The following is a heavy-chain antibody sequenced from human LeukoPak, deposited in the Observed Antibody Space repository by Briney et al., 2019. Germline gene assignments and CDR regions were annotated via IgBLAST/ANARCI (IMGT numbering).Heavy chain of an antibody. CDR3: ARDPYSGTYGNTYYYYMDV. CDR1: GFTFSSYV. CDR2: ISYDGSNE. J-gene: IGHJ6*03. V-gene: IGHV3-30*04. Sequence: GRSLRLSCAASGFTFSSYVMHWVRQAPGKGLEWVAIISYDGSNEYYADSVKGRFTISRDNSKNTLYLQMNSLRAADTAVYYCARDPYSGTYGNTYYYYMDVWGKGTTVTISS. D-gene: IGHD1-26*01.